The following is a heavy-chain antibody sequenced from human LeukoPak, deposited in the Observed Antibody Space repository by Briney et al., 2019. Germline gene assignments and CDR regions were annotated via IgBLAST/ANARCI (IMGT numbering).Heavy chain of an antibody. CDR3: TRVTGSIDY. V-gene: IGHV1-8*01. J-gene: IGHJ4*02. Sequence: ASVKVSCKASGYTFTNYDINWVRQAIGQGLEWMGWMNHNSGYTGYAQKFQGRVTMTRDTSISTAYMELGSLRSEDTAVYYCTRVTGSIDYWGQGTLVTVSS. CDR2: MNHNSGYT. D-gene: IGHD1-26*01. CDR1: GYTFTNYD.